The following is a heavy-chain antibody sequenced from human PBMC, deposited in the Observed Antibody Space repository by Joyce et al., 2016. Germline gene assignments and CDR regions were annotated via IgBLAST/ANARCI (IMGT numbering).Heavy chain of an antibody. Sequence: QVQLQESGPGLVKPSETLSLTCTVSGGSINTYYWSWIRQPPGKGLEWIGYISYSGTANYAPSLKSRVTISGDTAKNQISLKVTAVTAADTAVYYCARDRNEGYCTSARCYYYYYYGMDVWGQGTTVTVSS. V-gene: IGHV4-59*01. CDR1: GGSINTYY. CDR2: ISYSGTA. D-gene: IGHD2-2*01. CDR3: ARDRNEGYCTSARCYYYYYYGMDV. J-gene: IGHJ6*02.